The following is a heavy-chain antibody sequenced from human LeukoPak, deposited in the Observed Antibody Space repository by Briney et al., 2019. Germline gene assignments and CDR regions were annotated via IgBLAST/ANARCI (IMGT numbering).Heavy chain of an antibody. CDR2: INPNSGGT. V-gene: IGHV1-2*02. J-gene: IGHJ4*02. CDR1: GYTFTGYY. D-gene: IGHD5-12*01. Sequence: ASVKVSCKASGYTFTGYYMHWVRQAPGQGLEWMGWINPNSGGTNYAQKFQGRVTMTRDTSISTAYMELSRLRSDDTAAYYCARNSGYDSDLDYWGQGTLVTVSS. CDR3: ARNSGYDSDLDY.